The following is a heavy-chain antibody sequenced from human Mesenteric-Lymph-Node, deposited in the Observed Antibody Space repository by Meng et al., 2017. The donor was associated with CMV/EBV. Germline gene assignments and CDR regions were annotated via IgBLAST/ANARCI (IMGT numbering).Heavy chain of an antibody. D-gene: IGHD3-10*01. Sequence: SCKASGYAFTSYDIHWVRQAPGKGLEWVSAISGSGGSTYYADSVKGRFTISRDNSKNTLYLQMNSLRAEDTAVYYCAKCAFGGELLFDYWGQGTLVTVSS. CDR2: ISGSGGST. V-gene: IGHV3-23*01. CDR1: GYAFTSYD. CDR3: AKCAFGGELLFDY. J-gene: IGHJ4*02.